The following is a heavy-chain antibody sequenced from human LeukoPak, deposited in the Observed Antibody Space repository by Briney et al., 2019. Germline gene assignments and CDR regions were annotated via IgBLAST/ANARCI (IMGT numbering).Heavy chain of an antibody. V-gene: IGHV3-23*01. CDR2: ISGSGGST. CDR1: GFTFSSYA. CDR3: AKDRLVGAIGRTWFDP. Sequence: GGSLRLSCAASGFTFSSYAMSWVRQAPGKGLEWVSAISGSGGSTYYADSVKGRFTISRDNSKNTLYLQMNSPRAEDTAVYYCAKDRLVGAIGRTWFDPWGQGTLVTVSS. J-gene: IGHJ5*02. D-gene: IGHD1-26*01.